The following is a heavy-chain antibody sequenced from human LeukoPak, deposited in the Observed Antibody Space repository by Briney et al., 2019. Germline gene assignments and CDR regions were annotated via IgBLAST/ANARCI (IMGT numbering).Heavy chain of an antibody. CDR2: ISGSGGST. CDR3: ATQQLVRSFDY. V-gene: IGHV3-23*01. J-gene: IGHJ4*02. D-gene: IGHD6-13*01. Sequence: GGSLRLPCAASGFTFSSYAMSWVRQAPGKGLEWVSAISGSGGSTYYADSVKGRFTISRDNSKNTLYLQMNSLRAEDTAVYYCATQQLVRSFDYRGQGTLVTVSS. CDR1: GFTFSSYA.